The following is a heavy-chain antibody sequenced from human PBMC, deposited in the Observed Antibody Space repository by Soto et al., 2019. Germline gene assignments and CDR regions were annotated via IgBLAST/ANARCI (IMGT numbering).Heavy chain of an antibody. J-gene: IGHJ4*02. D-gene: IGHD2-15*01. Sequence: QVQLVQSETEVKKPGASVKVSCKASGYTLTSYGISWVRQAPGQGLEWMGWISANSGNTNYAQNLQGRVTMTTDTSTNIAYMEVRSLRSDDTAVYYCARGPPTYCSGVSCYPHYFDYWGQGTLVTVSS. CDR3: ARGPPTYCSGVSCYPHYFDY. CDR2: ISANSGNT. CDR1: GYTLTSYG. V-gene: IGHV1-18*01.